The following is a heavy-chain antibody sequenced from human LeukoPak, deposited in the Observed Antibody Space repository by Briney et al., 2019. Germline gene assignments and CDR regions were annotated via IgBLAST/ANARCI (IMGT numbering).Heavy chain of an antibody. CDR1: GFTFSSYG. Sequence: PGGSLRLSCAASGFTFSSYGMHWVRQAPGKGLEWVAVISYDGSNKYYADSVKGRFTISRDNSKNTLYLQMNSLRAEDTAVYYCAKRGYGDYADYYYYGMDVWGKGTTVTVSS. D-gene: IGHD4-17*01. CDR2: ISYDGSNK. V-gene: IGHV3-30*18. J-gene: IGHJ6*04. CDR3: AKRGYGDYADYYYYGMDV.